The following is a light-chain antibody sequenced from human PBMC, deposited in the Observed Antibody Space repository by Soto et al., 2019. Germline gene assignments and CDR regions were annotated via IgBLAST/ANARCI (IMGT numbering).Light chain of an antibody. CDR3: QQYGSSPWT. CDR1: ESVSGSY. Sequence: PGEIPALSCRASESVSGSYIAWYQQKVGQSPRLLIYGASNRATGIPDRFSGSGSGTDFTLTISRLEPEDFAVYYCQQYGSSPWTFGQGTKVDI. CDR2: GAS. V-gene: IGKV3-20*01. J-gene: IGKJ1*01.